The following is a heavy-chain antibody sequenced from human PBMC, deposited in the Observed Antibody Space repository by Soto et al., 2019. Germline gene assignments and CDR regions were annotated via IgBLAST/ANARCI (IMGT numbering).Heavy chain of an antibody. V-gene: IGHV4-30-4*01. D-gene: IGHD2-15*01. CDR2: IYHRGST. CDR3: ARADGWNYFDY. J-gene: IGHJ4*02. CDR1: GGSISSGDYY. Sequence: QVLLQEAGPGLVKPSQTLSLTCTVSGGSISSGDYYWSWIRQPPGKGLEWIGYIYHRGSTYYNPSLKSRVIRSVDTSKNQFSLKLSSVTAADTAVYYCARADGWNYFDYWGQGTLVTVSS.